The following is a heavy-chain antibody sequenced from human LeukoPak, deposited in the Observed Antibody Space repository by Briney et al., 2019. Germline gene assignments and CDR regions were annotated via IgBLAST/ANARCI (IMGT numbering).Heavy chain of an antibody. CDR2: INHSGST. Sequence: PSETLSLTCAVYGGSFSGYYWSWIRQPPGKGLEWIGEINHSGSTNYNPSLKSRVTISVDTSKNQFSLKLSSVTAADTAVYYCARRRTGIRGVGALRYFDYWGQGTLVTVSS. CDR1: GGSFSGYY. J-gene: IGHJ4*02. CDR3: ARRRTGIRGVGALRYFDY. V-gene: IGHV4-34*01. D-gene: IGHD3-10*01.